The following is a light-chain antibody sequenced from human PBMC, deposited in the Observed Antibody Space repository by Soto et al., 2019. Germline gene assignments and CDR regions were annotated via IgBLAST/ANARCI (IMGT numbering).Light chain of an antibody. CDR3: SSYAGRYNFLYV. V-gene: IGLV2-8*01. J-gene: IGLJ1*01. Sequence: QSVLTQPPSASGSPGQSVTISCTGTSSDVGGYNYVSWYQQHPGKAPKLMIYEVSKRPSGVPDRFSGSKSGNTASLTVSGLQAEDEADYYCSSYAGRYNFLYVFGTGTKVTVL. CDR2: EVS. CDR1: SSDVGGYNY.